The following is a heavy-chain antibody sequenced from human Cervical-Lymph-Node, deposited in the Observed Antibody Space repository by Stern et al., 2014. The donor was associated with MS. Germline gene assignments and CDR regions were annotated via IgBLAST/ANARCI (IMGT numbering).Heavy chain of an antibody. V-gene: IGHV4-39*01. J-gene: IGHJ4*02. CDR3: AKHACTGAACPFDL. D-gene: IGHD2-8*02. CDR1: GDSISSYTHY. Sequence: QLQLQESGPGLVKPSETLSLTCAVSGDSISSYTHYWAWIRQPPGKGLEWIGSVYYSGATYYNPSLKRPVPISVDTSKNPCPRGLNFWTAADTAVYYCAKHACTGAACPFDLWGQGTLVTVSS. CDR2: VYYSGAT.